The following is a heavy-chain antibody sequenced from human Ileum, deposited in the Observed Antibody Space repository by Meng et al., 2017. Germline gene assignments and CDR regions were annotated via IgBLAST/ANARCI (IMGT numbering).Heavy chain of an antibody. CDR2: INHRGST. J-gene: IGHJ5*02. Sequence: VPLPQWAADLLQPPANLSLPSPVYGGSSSGYNWSWTRQPPGKGLEWIGEINHRGSTTYNPSLKSRVTISVDTSKNQFSLQLTSVTAADTAVYYCARGDVAARLQSWGQGTLVTVSS. CDR1: GGSSSGYN. D-gene: IGHD6-6*01. CDR3: ARGDVAARLQS. V-gene: IGHV4-34*01.